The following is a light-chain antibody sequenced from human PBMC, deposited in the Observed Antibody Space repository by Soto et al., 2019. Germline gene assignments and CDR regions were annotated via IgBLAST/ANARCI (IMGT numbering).Light chain of an antibody. CDR3: SSYTSSSTLV. CDR2: DVS. V-gene: IGLV2-14*01. J-gene: IGLJ2*01. Sequence: QSALTQPASVSGSPGQSITISCTGTNSDVGGFTYVSWYQQRPGNAPKLMIYDVSNRPSGVSNRFSGSKSGNTASLTISGLQAEDESDYYCSSYTSSSTLVFGGGTKVTVL. CDR1: NSDVGGFTY.